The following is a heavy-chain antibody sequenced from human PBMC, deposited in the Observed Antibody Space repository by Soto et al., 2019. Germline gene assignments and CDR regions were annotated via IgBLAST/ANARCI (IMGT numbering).Heavy chain of an antibody. CDR2: INPNSGGT. J-gene: IGHJ4*02. V-gene: IGHV1-2*04. D-gene: IGHD5-12*01. Sequence: GASVKVSCKASGYTFTGYYMHWVRQAPGRGLGWMGWINPNSGGTNYAQKFQGWVTMTRDTSISTAYMELSRLRSDDTAVYYCAREGSEGDGYNWYYFDYWGQGTLVTVSS. CDR1: GYTFTGYY. CDR3: AREGSEGDGYNWYYFDY.